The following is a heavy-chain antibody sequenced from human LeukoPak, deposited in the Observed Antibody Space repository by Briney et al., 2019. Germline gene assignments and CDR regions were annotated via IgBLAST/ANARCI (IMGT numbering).Heavy chain of an antibody. CDR2: IIPIFVTA. J-gene: IGHJ6*02. V-gene: IGHV1-69*01. Sequence: ASVKVSCKASGRTFPTYAISWVRQAPGQRLEWMGGIIPIFVTANYAQKFQGRVTITADESTSTAYMGLSSQRSEDPAVYYCARDSLTYCGGDCYYYYYGMDVWGQGTTVTVS. D-gene: IGHD2-21*02. CDR1: GRTFPTYA. CDR3: ARDSLTYCGGDCYYYYYGMDV.